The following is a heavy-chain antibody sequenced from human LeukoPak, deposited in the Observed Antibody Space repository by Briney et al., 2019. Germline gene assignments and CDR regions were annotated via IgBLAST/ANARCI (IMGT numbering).Heavy chain of an antibody. J-gene: IGHJ4*02. CDR3: ARDPLDSSGSEVDY. CDR2: IYTSGST. CDR1: GGSISSGSYY. V-gene: IGHV4-61*02. D-gene: IGHD6-19*01. Sequence: SQTLSLTCTVSGGSISSGSYYWSWIRQPAGKGLEWIGRIYTSGSTNHNPSLKSRVTISVDTSKNQFSLKLSSVTAADTAVYYCARDPLDSSGSEVDYWGQGTLVTVSS.